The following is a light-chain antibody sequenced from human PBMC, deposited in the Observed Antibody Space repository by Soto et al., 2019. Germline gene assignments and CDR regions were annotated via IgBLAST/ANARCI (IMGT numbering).Light chain of an antibody. CDR2: GAS. CDR3: QQYDNWPWT. V-gene: IGKV3-15*01. CDR1: QSISDT. J-gene: IGKJ1*01. Sequence: EIVMTQSPATLSVSPGGSATLSCRASQSISDTLAWYQQKPGQAPRLLIHGASTRAPGFPARFRGSGSGTDFTLTISRLQSEDFAVYYCQQYDNWPWTFGQGTKVDIK.